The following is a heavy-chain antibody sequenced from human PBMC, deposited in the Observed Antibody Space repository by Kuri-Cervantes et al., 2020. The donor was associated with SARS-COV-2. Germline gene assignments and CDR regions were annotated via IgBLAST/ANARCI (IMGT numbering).Heavy chain of an antibody. CDR2: INPNSGGT. CDR3: ARDGLPITGDNRGLGVR. J-gene: IGHJ4*02. D-gene: IGHD7-27*01. Sequence: ASVKVPCKASGGTFSSYAISWVRQAPGQGLEWMGWINPNSGGTNYAQKFQGRVTMTRDTSISTAYMELSRLRSDDTAVYYCARDGLPITGDNRGLGVRWGQGTLVTVSS. V-gene: IGHV1-2*02. CDR1: GGTFSSYA.